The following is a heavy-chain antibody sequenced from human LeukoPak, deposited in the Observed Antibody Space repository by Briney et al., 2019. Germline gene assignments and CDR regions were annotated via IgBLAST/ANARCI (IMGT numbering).Heavy chain of an antibody. V-gene: IGHV3-7*01. CDR2: IKQDGSEK. CDR1: GFTFSSYW. D-gene: IGHD3-10*01. CDR3: VKGELLWFGELNPDAFDI. Sequence: GGSLRLSCAASGFTFSSYWMSWVRQAPGKGLEWVANIKQDGSEKYYVDSVKGRFTISRDNSKNTLYLQMSSLRAEDTAVYYCVKGELLWFGELNPDAFDIWGQGTMVTVSS. J-gene: IGHJ3*02.